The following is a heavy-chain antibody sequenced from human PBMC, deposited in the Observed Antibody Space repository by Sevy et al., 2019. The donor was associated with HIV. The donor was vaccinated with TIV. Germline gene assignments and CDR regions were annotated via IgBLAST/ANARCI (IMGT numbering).Heavy chain of an antibody. CDR2: IYVGRNT. Sequence: GGSLRLSCAASGFTVTFNSMSWVRQAPGGGRVWVSVIYVGRNTYYADSMKGRFTIFRDSFKDTVDLQMDSPRPEDSGVYYCVRERAGIDHWGQGTLVTVSS. V-gene: IGHV3-53*01. D-gene: IGHD6-19*01. J-gene: IGHJ4*02. CDR3: VRERAGIDH. CDR1: GFTVTFNS.